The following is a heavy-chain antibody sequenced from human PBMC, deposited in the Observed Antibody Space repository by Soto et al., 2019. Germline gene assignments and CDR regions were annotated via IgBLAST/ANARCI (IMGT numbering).Heavy chain of an antibody. CDR2: IYHSGTT. J-gene: IGHJ4*02. Sequence: LSLTCGVSGYSLTSGYHWVWIRQPPGKGLEWIGTIYHSGTTYYNPSLMSRVTMSVDTSKNQFSLKVTSATAADTAVYFCVRVYGRSSCFFDSWGQGTLVTVSS. CDR1: GYSLTSGYH. CDR3: VRVYGRSSCFFDS. D-gene: IGHD6-6*01. V-gene: IGHV4-38-2*01.